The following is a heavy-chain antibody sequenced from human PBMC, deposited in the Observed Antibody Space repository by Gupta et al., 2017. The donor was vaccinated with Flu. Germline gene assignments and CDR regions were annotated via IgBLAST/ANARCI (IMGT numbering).Heavy chain of an antibody. V-gene: IGHV1-2*06. CDR3: ASPLIPRESFEI. CDR2: INPVSGAS. CDR1: TTSF. J-gene: IGHJ3*02. D-gene: IGHD2-2*01. Sequence: TTSFLHWVRQAPGQGLEWVGRINPVSGASNCAPKFEGRVTMTRATSISTAYLELPDLRSDDTAVYFCASPLIPRESFEIWGNGTLVTVYS.